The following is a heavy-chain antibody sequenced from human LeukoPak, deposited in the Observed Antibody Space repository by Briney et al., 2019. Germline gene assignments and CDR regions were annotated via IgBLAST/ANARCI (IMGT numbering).Heavy chain of an antibody. CDR1: GGSIRSSNYD. Sequence: SETLSLTCTVSGGSIRSSNYDWGWIRQPPGKGLEWIGSLYYSGSTYYNPSLKSRVTISVDTSKNEFSLKVYSMTAADTAVYYCVRRIYEYGSGGFLAADYWGQGTLVTVSS. CDR2: LYYSGST. D-gene: IGHD3-10*01. CDR3: VRRIYEYGSGGFLAADY. V-gene: IGHV4-39*01. J-gene: IGHJ4*02.